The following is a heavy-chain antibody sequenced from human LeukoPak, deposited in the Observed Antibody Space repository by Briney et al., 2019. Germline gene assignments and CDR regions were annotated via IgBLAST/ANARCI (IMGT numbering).Heavy chain of an antibody. CDR3: AREEAGYCSSTSCYGNWFDP. V-gene: IGHV1-2*02. CDR2: INPNSGGT. D-gene: IGHD2-2*01. Sequence: ASVKVSCKASGYTFTGYYMHWVRQAPGQGLEWMGWINPNSGGTNYAQKFQGRVTMTRDTSISTAYMELSRLRSDDTAVYYCAREEAGYCSSTSCYGNWFDPWGQGTLVTVSS. CDR1: GYTFTGYY. J-gene: IGHJ5*02.